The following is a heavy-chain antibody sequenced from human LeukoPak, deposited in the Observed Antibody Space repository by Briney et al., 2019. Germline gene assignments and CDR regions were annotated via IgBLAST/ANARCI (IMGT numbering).Heavy chain of an antibody. CDR2: IYTSGST. Sequence: PSETLSLTCAVYGGSFSGYYWSWIRQPPGKGLEWIGYIYTSGSTNYNPSLKSRVTISVDTSKNQFSLKLSSVTAADTAVYYCARHVSQWRNPPHTMALDYWGQGTLVTVSS. CDR3: ARHVSQWRNPPHTMALDY. J-gene: IGHJ4*02. V-gene: IGHV4-4*09. D-gene: IGHD1-14*01. CDR1: GGSFSGYY.